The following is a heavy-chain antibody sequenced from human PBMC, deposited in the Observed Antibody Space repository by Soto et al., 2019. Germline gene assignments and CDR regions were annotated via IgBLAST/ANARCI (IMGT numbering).Heavy chain of an antibody. D-gene: IGHD5-18*01. CDR2: IYYSGST. V-gene: IGHV4-30-4*01. CDR3: ARVLSGYSYGLGAFDI. J-gene: IGHJ3*02. Sequence: SETLSLTCTVSGGSISSGDYYWSWIRQPPGKGLEWIGYIYYSGSTYYNPSLKSRVTISVDTSKNQFSLKLSSVTAADTAVYYCARVLSGYSYGLGAFDIWRQGTMVTVSS. CDR1: GGSISSGDYY.